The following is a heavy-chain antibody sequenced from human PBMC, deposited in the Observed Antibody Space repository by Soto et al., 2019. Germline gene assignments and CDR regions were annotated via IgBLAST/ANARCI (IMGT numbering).Heavy chain of an antibody. CDR1: GGSIMSSRDY. Sequence: SETLSLTCTVSGGSIMSSRDYWGWIRQPPGKGLEWIGSIYYSGSTYYNPSLKSRVTISVDTSKNQFSLKLSSVTAADTAVYYCARHVDYDSSGYYPYYFDYRGQGTLVTVSS. J-gene: IGHJ4*02. CDR3: ARHVDYDSSGYYPYYFDY. D-gene: IGHD3-22*01. V-gene: IGHV4-39*01. CDR2: IYYSGST.